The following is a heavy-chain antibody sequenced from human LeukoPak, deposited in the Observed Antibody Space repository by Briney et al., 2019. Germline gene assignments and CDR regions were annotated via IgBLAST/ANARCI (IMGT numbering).Heavy chain of an antibody. CDR3: ATDVGAD. CDR2: IKEDGSEK. J-gene: IGHJ4*02. CDR1: GLTFSSSW. V-gene: IGHV3-7*01. Sequence: GGSLKLSCAASGLTFSSSWMTWVRQTPGKGLEWVANIKEDGSEKYYADSVKGRFTISRDNAKNSLYLQMNSLRAEDTALYYCATDVGADWGQGTLVTVSS.